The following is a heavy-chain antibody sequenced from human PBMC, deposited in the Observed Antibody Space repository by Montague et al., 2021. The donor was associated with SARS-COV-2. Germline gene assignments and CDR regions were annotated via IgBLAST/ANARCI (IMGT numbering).Heavy chain of an antibody. J-gene: IGHJ6*02. CDR1: GGSISYGGYF. CDR3: ARDLGGIDV. CDR2: IYKSGTT. V-gene: IGHV4-31*03. D-gene: IGHD3-10*01. Sequence: TLSLTCTVSGGSISYGGYFWNWIRQHPGKGLGWIGYIYKSGTTXYXPSPKSRVSLSVDTSKNQFSLNLRSATAADTALYYYARDLGGIDVWGQGTTVIVSS.